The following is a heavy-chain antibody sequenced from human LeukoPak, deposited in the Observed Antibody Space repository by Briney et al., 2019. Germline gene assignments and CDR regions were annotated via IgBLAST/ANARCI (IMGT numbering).Heavy chain of an antibody. Sequence: SETLSLTCTVSGGSISIYYWSWIRQPPGKGLEWIGYIYYSGSTNYNPSLKSRVTISVDTSKNQFSLKLSSVTAADTAVYYCARAYGSGSYYVFDYWGQGTLVTVSS. CDR1: GGSISIYY. J-gene: IGHJ4*02. CDR2: IYYSGST. CDR3: ARAYGSGSYYVFDY. V-gene: IGHV4-59*01. D-gene: IGHD3-10*01.